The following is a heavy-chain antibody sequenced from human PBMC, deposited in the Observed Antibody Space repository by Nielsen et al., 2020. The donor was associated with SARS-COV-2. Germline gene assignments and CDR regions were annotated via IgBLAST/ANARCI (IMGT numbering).Heavy chain of an antibody. J-gene: IGHJ6*02. Sequence: GESLKISCAASGFTFSSYSMNWVRQAPGKGLEWVSSISSGSSYIYYADSVKGRFTISRDNAKNSLDLQMNSLRAEDTAVYYCARGRNTYAYEHQSYYGMDVWGQGTTVIVSS. CDR1: GFTFSSYS. CDR2: ISSGSSYI. D-gene: IGHD3-16*01. CDR3: ARGRNTYAYEHQSYYGMDV. V-gene: IGHV3-21*01.